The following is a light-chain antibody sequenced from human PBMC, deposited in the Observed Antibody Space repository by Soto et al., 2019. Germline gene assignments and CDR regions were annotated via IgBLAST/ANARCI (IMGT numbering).Light chain of an antibody. CDR1: QSVKSSY. Sequence: EIVLTQSPGTLSLSPGERATLSCRASQSVKSSYLAWYQQKPGQPPRLLIYGASTRATGIPDRFIGSGSATDFTLTLTRMEPEDFAVFYCQQYGSSPLTFGGGSKVEIK. CDR2: GAS. CDR3: QQYGSSPLT. V-gene: IGKV3-20*01. J-gene: IGKJ4*01.